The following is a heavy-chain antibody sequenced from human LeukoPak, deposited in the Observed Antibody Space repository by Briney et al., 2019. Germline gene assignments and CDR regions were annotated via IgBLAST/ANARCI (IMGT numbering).Heavy chain of an antibody. CDR3: ARDARVLDY. V-gene: IGHV3-7*01. J-gene: IGHJ4*02. D-gene: IGHD3-3*01. Sequence: GGSLRLSCAASGFTFSSYWMTWVRQAPGKGLEWVASINQDQNDIHYVDSVRGRFTISRDNAKNSLFLQMNSLRAEDTAVYYCARDARVLDYWGQGTLVTVSS. CDR2: INQDQNDI. CDR1: GFTFSSYW.